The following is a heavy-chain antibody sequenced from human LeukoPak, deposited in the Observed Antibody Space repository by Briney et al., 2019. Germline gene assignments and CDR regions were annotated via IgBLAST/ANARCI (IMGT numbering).Heavy chain of an antibody. D-gene: IGHD5-18*01. V-gene: IGHV1-2*02. Sequence: ASVKVSCKASGYTFTAYYIHWVRQAPGQGLEWMGWINPNSGGTNYAQKFQGRVTMTRDTSISTTYMELSRLRSDDTAVYYCAGGPMVRGDNWFDPWGQGTLVTVSS. CDR1: GYTFTAYY. J-gene: IGHJ5*02. CDR2: INPNSGGT. CDR3: AGGPMVRGDNWFDP.